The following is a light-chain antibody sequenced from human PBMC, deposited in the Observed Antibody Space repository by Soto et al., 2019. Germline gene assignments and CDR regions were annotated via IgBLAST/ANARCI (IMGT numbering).Light chain of an antibody. CDR3: QHYKNWYT. V-gene: IGKV3-15*01. CDR1: QSVGSS. J-gene: IGKJ2*01. CDR2: RAS. Sequence: EIVMTQFPATLSVSPGERATLFCRASQSVGSSLAWYQQKPGQAPRLLFYRASSRATGIAARFSGSGSGTEFTLTISSLQSEDFAVYYCQHYKNWYTFGQGTKLEIK.